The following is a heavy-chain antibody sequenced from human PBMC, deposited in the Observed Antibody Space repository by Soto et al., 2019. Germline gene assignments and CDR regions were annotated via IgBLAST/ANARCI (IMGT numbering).Heavy chain of an antibody. CDR3: ARDPNIVLVPAALRSYYYYYGMDV. Sequence: PGGSLRLSCAVSGFTFTNYAMHWVRQAPGKGLEWVANIKQDGSEKYYVDSVKGRFTISRDNAKNSLYLQMNSLRAEDTAVYYCARDPNIVLVPAALRSYYYYYGMDVWGQGTTVTVSS. V-gene: IGHV3-7*01. J-gene: IGHJ6*02. D-gene: IGHD2-2*01. CDR1: GFTFTNYA. CDR2: IKQDGSEK.